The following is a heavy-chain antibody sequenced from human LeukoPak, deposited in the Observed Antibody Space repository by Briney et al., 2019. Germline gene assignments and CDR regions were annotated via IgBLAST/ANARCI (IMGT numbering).Heavy chain of an antibody. CDR1: GFSFSSSG. CDR2: IWFGEGSQ. J-gene: IGHJ4*02. Sequence: GRSLRLSCAASGFSFSSSGMHWVRQAPGKGLEWVAGIWFGEGSQRYADSVEGRFTISRDNAKNSLYLQMNSLRAEDTAVYYCARDLYYDSSGYLTYDYWGQGTLVTVSS. D-gene: IGHD3-22*01. CDR3: ARDLYYDSSGYLTYDY. V-gene: IGHV3-33*08.